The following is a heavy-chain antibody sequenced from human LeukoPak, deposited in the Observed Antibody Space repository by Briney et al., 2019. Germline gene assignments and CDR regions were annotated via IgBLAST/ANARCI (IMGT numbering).Heavy chain of an antibody. J-gene: IGHJ4*02. CDR3: ARDKAEGPSRLDN. V-gene: IGHV3-33*01. CDR1: GFSFSSYG. Sequence: RPGGSLRLSCAASGFSFSSYGMHWVRQAPGKGLEWVAVIWYDGSNKNYAESVKGRFTISRDNSKNTLYLQMNSLRAEDTAVYYCARDKAEGPSRLDNWGQGTLVTVSS. D-gene: IGHD2-2*01. CDR2: IWYDGSNK.